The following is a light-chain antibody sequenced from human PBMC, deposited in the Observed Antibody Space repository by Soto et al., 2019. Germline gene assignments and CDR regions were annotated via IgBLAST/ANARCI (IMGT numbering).Light chain of an antibody. J-gene: IGLJ2*01. CDR2: DVS. CDR3: CSYVGNFNLV. V-gene: IGLV2-11*01. CDR1: SSDVGRYNF. Sequence: QSALTQPRSVSGSPGQSVTISCTGTSSDVGRYNFVSWYQQHPGKVPEVIIYDVSKRPSGVPDRFSGSKSGNTASLTISGLQAEDEADYFCCSYVGNFNLVFGGWTKLTVL.